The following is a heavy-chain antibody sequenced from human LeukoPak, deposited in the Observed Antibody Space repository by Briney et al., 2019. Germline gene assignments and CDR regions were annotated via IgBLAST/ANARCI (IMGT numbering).Heavy chain of an antibody. D-gene: IGHD3-16*01. J-gene: IGHJ6*02. Sequence: GGSLRLACAASGFTCSNYWMSWVRQAPGKGLEWVASIKQDGTETYNVDPVKGRFTISRDNAKNSVYLQMNSLRVEDTAVYYCARDEQAYYDYVWGSYYYGMDVWGQGTTVTVSS. CDR3: ARDEQAYYDYVWGSYYYGMDV. CDR2: IKQDGTET. CDR1: GFTCSNYW. V-gene: IGHV3-7*01.